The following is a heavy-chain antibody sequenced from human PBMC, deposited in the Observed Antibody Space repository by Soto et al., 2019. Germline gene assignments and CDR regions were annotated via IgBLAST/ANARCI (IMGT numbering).Heavy chain of an antibody. CDR3: AREGYGDYVLDY. V-gene: IGHV3-11*01. Sequence: GESLKISCAASGFTFSDYYMSWIRQAPGKGLEWVSYISSSGSTIYYADSVKGRFTISRDNAKNSLYLQMNSLRAEDTAVYYCAREGYGDYVLDYWGQGTLVTVSS. CDR1: GFTFSDYY. D-gene: IGHD4-17*01. CDR2: ISSSGSTI. J-gene: IGHJ4*02.